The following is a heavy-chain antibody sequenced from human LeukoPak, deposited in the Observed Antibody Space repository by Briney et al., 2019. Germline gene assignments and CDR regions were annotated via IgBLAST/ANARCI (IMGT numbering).Heavy chain of an antibody. Sequence: PSETLSLTCTVSGGSISSYYWSWIRQPAGKGLEWIGRIYTSGSTNYNPSLKSRVTMSVDTSKNQFSLKLSSVTAADTAVYYCARESRYYYGSGSYSNWFDPWGQGTLVTVSS. V-gene: IGHV4-4*07. CDR3: ARESRYYYGSGSYSNWFDP. CDR1: GGSISSYY. J-gene: IGHJ5*02. D-gene: IGHD3-10*01. CDR2: IYTSGST.